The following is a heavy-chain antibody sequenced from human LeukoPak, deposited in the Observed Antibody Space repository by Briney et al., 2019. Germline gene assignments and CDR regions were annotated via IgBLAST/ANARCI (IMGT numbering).Heavy chain of an antibody. CDR2: LNPNSGDT. J-gene: IGHJ4*02. Sequence: ASVKVSCKASGYTFTDYYMHCVRQAPGQGLEGMGWLNPNSGDTNYAQKFQGRVSMTRDTSISTAYMDLSDLRSDDTAVYYCARGRNIEMTTMSGGSDYWGQGTLVTVSS. V-gene: IGHV1-2*02. CDR3: ARGRNIEMTTMSGGSDY. D-gene: IGHD5-24*01. CDR1: GYTFTDYY.